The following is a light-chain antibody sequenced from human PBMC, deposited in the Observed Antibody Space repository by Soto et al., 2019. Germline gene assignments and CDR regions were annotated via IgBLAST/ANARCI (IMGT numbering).Light chain of an antibody. V-gene: IGKV3-20*01. Sequence: EIVLTQSPGTLSLSPGERATLSCRASQSVSSDSLAWYQHKLGQAPRLLIYGASTRATGIPDRFSGSGSGTDFTLTISRLEPEDFAVFYCQQYGSSPQTFGQGTKVDNK. J-gene: IGKJ1*01. CDR2: GAS. CDR3: QQYGSSPQT. CDR1: QSVSSDS.